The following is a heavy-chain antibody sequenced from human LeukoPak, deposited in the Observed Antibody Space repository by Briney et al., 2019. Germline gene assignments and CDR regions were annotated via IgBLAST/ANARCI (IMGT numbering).Heavy chain of an antibody. J-gene: IGHJ4*02. Sequence: GGSLRLSCAASGFTFSSYMMTWVRQAPGKGLEWVANIKPDGGEKFYVDSVRGRFTISRDNAKNSLYLQMNSLRAEDTAVYYCASGSLLSGILEYWGQGTLVIVSS. CDR3: ASGSLLSGILEY. D-gene: IGHD3-3*01. CDR1: GFTFSSYM. V-gene: IGHV3-7*01. CDR2: IKPDGGEK.